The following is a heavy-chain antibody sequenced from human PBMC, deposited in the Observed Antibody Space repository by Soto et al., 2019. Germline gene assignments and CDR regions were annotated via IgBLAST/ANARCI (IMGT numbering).Heavy chain of an antibody. CDR1: GYTFTSYG. J-gene: IGHJ5*02. V-gene: IGHV1-18*01. Sequence: QVQLVQSGAEVKKPGASVKVSCKASGYTFTSYGISWVRQAPGQGLEWMGWISAYNGNTNYAQKLQGRVTMTTDTCPRTAYMELRSLRSDDTAVYYCSGGDYGFWSGYSLPWGFDPWGQGTLVTVSS. D-gene: IGHD3-3*01. CDR2: ISAYNGNT. CDR3: SGGDYGFWSGYSLPWGFDP.